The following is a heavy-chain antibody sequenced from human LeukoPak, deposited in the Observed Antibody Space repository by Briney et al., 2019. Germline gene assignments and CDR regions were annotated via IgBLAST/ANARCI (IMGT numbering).Heavy chain of an antibody. V-gene: IGHV3-48*02. CDR3: ARARASGRSGFDY. J-gene: IGHJ4*02. CDR2: ISAGGSTI. CDR1: GFTFSTYS. Sequence: GGSLRLSCAASGFTFSTYSMNWVRQAPGKGLEWVSYISAGGSTIYYADSVQGRFTISRDNAKNSLDLQMNSLRDEDTAVYYCARARASGRSGFDYWGQGTLVTVSS. D-gene: IGHD2-15*01.